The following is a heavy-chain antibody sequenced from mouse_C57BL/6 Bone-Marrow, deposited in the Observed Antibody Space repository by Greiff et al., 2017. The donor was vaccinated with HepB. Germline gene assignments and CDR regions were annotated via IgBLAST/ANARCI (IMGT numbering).Heavy chain of an antibody. CDR1: GFNIKDDY. V-gene: IGHV14-4*01. CDR2: IDPENGDT. D-gene: IGHD1-1*01. Sequence: EVQLQQSGAELVRPGASVKLSCTASGFNIKDDYMHWVKQRPEQGLEWIGWIDPENGDTEYASKFQGKATITADTSSNTAYLQLSSLTSEDTAVYYCTYYYGRECFDYWGQGTTLTVSS. J-gene: IGHJ2*01. CDR3: TYYYGRECFDY.